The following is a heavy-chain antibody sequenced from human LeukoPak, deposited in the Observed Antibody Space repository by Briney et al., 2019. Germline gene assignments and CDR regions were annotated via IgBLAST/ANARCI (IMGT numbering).Heavy chain of an antibody. CDR2: MNPNSGNT. V-gene: IGHV1-8*02. J-gene: IGHJ5*02. CDR3: ARGTRYYDILTGYYPNWFDP. CDR1: GYTFTNYD. Sequence: ASVKVSCKASGYTFTNYDFNWVRQATGQGLEWMGWMNPNSGNTGYAQKFQGRVTMTRNTSISTAYMELSSLRSEDTAVYYCARGTRYYDILTGYYPNWFDPWGQGTLVTVSS. D-gene: IGHD3-9*01.